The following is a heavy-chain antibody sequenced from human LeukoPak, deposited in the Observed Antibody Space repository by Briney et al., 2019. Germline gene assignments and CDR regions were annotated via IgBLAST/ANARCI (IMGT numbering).Heavy chain of an antibody. D-gene: IGHD3-22*01. CDR2: ICTSGST. J-gene: IGHJ4*02. V-gene: IGHV4-61*02. Sequence: SQTLSLTCTVSGGSISSGSNYWSWIRQPAGKGLEWIGRICTSGSTNYNPSLKSRVTISVDTSKNQFSLKLSSVTAADTAVYYCARESSLYYDSSGYSQNFDYWGQGTLVTVSS. CDR1: GGSISSGSNY. CDR3: ARESSLYYDSSGYSQNFDY.